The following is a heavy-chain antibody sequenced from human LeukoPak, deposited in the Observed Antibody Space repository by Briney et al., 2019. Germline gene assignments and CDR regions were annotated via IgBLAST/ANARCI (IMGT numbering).Heavy chain of an antibody. D-gene: IGHD6-19*01. Sequence: SQTLSLTCTVSGGSISSGGYYWSWIRQHPGRGLEWIGYIYYSGSTYYNPSLKSRVTISVDTSKNQFSLKLSSVTAADTAVYYCAREGSGCGLSWFDPWGQGTLVTVSS. CDR1: GGSISSGGYY. CDR2: IYYSGST. V-gene: IGHV4-31*03. J-gene: IGHJ5*02. CDR3: AREGSGCGLSWFDP.